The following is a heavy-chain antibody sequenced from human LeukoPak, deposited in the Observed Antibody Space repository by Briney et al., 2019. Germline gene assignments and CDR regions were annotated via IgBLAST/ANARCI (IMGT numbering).Heavy chain of an antibody. CDR1: GYTFTGYY. D-gene: IGHD2-2*03. CDR3: ASVGYCSSTSCSPYNWFDP. Sequence: ASVKVSCKAPGYTFTGYYMHWVRQAPGQGLEWMGWINPNSGGTNYAQKFQGRVTMTRDTSISTAYMELSRLRSDDTAVYYCASVGYCSSTSCSPYNWFDPWGQGTLVTVSS. V-gene: IGHV1-2*02. CDR2: INPNSGGT. J-gene: IGHJ5*02.